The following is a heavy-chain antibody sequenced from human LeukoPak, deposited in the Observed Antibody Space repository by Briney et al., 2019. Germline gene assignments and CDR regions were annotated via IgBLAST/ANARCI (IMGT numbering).Heavy chain of an antibody. Sequence: GRSLRLSCAASGFTFSSYAMHWVRQAPGKGLEWVAVISYDGSNKYYADSVKGRFTISRDNSKNTLYLQMNSLRAEDTAVYYCARAQLRDRPNDAFDIWGQGTMVTVSS. CDR2: ISYDGSNK. CDR1: GFTFSSYA. CDR3: ARAQLRDRPNDAFDI. V-gene: IGHV3-30-3*01. D-gene: IGHD6-6*01. J-gene: IGHJ3*02.